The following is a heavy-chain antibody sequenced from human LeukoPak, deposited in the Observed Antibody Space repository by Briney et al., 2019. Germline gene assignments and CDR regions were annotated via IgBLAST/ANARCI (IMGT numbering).Heavy chain of an antibody. D-gene: IGHD2/OR15-2a*01. J-gene: IGHJ3*02. CDR1: GYTFTSYG. V-gene: IGHV1-18*01. CDR2: ISGFNGNI. CDR3: ARVPNQYCTSRCYYTAFDI. Sequence: EASVKVSCKASGYTFTSYGISWVRQAPGQGLEWMGWISGFNGNINHAQNFQDRVTMTTDTSTSTAYMELRSLRSDDTAVYFCARVPNQYCTSRCYYTAFDIWGQGTMVTVSS.